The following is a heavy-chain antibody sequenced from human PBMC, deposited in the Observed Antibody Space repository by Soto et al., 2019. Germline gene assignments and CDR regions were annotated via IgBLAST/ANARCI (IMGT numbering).Heavy chain of an antibody. Sequence: SETLSLTCTVSGGSISSGDYYWSWIRQPPGKGLEWIGYIYYSGSTYYNPSLKSRVTIAVDTSKNQFSLKLSSVTAADTAVYYCASGIRPYYYGSGSYYADYWGQGTLVTVS. J-gene: IGHJ4*02. V-gene: IGHV4-30-4*01. CDR1: GGSISSGDYY. CDR3: ASGIRPYYYGSGSYYADY. CDR2: IYYSGST. D-gene: IGHD3-10*01.